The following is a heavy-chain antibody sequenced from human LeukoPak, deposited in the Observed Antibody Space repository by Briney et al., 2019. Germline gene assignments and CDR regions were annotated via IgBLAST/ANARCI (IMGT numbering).Heavy chain of an antibody. V-gene: IGHV3-64D*09. J-gene: IGHJ4*02. D-gene: IGHD6-19*01. CDR2: ISNNGGST. CDR3: VKALGQWLVYYFDY. CDR1: GFTFSTYA. Sequence: GGSLRLSCSASGFTFSTYAMHWVRQAPGKGLEYVSAISNNGGSTYYADSVKGRFTISRDNSKNTLYLQMSSLRTEDTAVYYCVKALGQWLVYYFDYWGQGILVTVSS.